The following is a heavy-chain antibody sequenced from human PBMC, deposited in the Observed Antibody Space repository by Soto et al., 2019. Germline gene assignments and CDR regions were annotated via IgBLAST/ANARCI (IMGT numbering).Heavy chain of an antibody. Sequence: ASVKVSCKASGYSFPDYHIHWVRQAPGQGLEWLGRINPKSGGTSTAQKFQGWVTRTTDTSISTASMELTRLTSDDTAIYYCARGDSTDCSNGVCSFFYNHDMDVWGQGTTVTVSS. V-gene: IGHV1-2*04. CDR2: INPKSGGT. CDR1: GYSFPDYH. CDR3: ARGDSTDCSNGVCSFFYNHDMDV. J-gene: IGHJ6*02. D-gene: IGHD2-8*01.